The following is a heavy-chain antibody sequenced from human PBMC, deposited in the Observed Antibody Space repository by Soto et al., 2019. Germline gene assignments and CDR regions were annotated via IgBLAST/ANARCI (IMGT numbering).Heavy chain of an antibody. J-gene: IGHJ5*02. CDR3: ARDATTGTLGRFDP. CDR2: IIPIFGTA. D-gene: IGHD1-1*01. Sequence: GASVKVSCKASGGTFSSYAISWVRQAPGQGLEWMGGIIPIFGTANYAQKFQGRVTITADKSTSTAYMELSSLRSEDTAVYYCARDATTGTLGRFDPWGQGTLVTVSS. CDR1: GGTFSSYA. V-gene: IGHV1-69*06.